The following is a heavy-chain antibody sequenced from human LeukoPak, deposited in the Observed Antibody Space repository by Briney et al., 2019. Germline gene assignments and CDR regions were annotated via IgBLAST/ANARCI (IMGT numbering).Heavy chain of an antibody. J-gene: IGHJ3*02. CDR2: INWNGGST. Sequence: GGSLRLSCAASGFTFDDYGMSWVRQAPGKGLEWVPGINWNGGSTGYADSVKGRFTISRDNAKDSLYLQMISLRAEDTALYYCARGVATPLNDAFDIWGQGTMVTVSS. CDR1: GFTFDDYG. CDR3: ARGVATPLNDAFDI. V-gene: IGHV3-20*04. D-gene: IGHD5-12*01.